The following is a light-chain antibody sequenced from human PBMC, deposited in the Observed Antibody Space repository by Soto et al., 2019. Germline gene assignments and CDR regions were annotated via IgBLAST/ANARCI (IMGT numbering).Light chain of an antibody. CDR1: QSISSW. V-gene: IGKV1-5*03. CDR3: QQYNSYPVT. CDR2: KAS. Sequence: DIQMTQPPSTLSASVGDRVTITCRASQSISSWLAWYQQKPGKAPKLLIYKASSLESGVPSRFSGSVSGTEFPLTLSSLQPDDFATYYCQQYNSYPVTFGQGTKVEIK. J-gene: IGKJ1*01.